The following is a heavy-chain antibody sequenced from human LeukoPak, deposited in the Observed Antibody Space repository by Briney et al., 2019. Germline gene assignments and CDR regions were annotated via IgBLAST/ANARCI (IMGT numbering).Heavy chain of an antibody. Sequence: ASVKVSCKASGGTFSSYAISWVRQAPGQGLEWMGGIIPIFGTANYAQKFQGRVTITADESTSTAYMELSSLRSEDTAVYYCAGQDIVVVPAARKVPASDYYYYYMDVWGKGTTVTVSS. CDR3: AGQDIVVVPAARKVPASDYYYYYMDV. V-gene: IGHV1-69*13. D-gene: IGHD2-2*01. CDR2: IIPIFGTA. CDR1: GGTFSSYA. J-gene: IGHJ6*03.